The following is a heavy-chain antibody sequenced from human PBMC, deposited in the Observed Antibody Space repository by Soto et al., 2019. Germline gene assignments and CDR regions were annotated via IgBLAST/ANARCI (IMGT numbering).Heavy chain of an antibody. CDR3: AREGEMPYYYSGLDV. CDR2: ISGYNGHT. Sequence: QVQLVQSGPEVRKPGASVKVSCKASGYTFTTYGISGLRQAPGQGLEWMGWISGYNGHTKYAQKFQGRVTMTTDTSTSTVYMDLRSLRSDDTAVYYCAREGEMPYYYSGLDVWGQGTTVTVSS. V-gene: IGHV1-18*01. D-gene: IGHD3-16*01. CDR1: GYTFTTYG. J-gene: IGHJ6*02.